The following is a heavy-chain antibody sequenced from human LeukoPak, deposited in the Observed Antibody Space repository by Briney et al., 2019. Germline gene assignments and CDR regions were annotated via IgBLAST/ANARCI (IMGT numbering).Heavy chain of an antibody. J-gene: IGHJ4*02. CDR1: GFTVSSSF. Sequence: GGSLRLSCAASGFTVSSSFMSWVRQAPGKGLEWVSVIYSSGSTYYADSVKGRFTISRDNSKDTLYLQMSSLRAEDTAVYYCAKDRLGALYYYDSSGYYRLDYWGQGTLVTVSS. CDR2: IYSSGST. D-gene: IGHD3-22*01. CDR3: AKDRLGALYYYDSSGYYRLDY. V-gene: IGHV3-66*03.